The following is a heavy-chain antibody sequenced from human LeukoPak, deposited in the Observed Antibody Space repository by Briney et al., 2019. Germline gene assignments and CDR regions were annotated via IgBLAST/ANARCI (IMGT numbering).Heavy chain of an antibody. V-gene: IGHV3-23*01. CDR1: GFTFSNYA. Sequence: PGGSLRLSCAASGFTFSNYAMSWVRQAPGKGLEWVSSISGSGGSTYYADSVKGRFSISRDNSKNTLYLQMNSLRAEDTAVYYCARDLPLVDYYYDSSGYPTPFDYWGQGTLVTVSS. CDR3: ARDLPLVDYYYDSSGYPTPFDY. J-gene: IGHJ4*02. D-gene: IGHD3-22*01. CDR2: ISGSGGST.